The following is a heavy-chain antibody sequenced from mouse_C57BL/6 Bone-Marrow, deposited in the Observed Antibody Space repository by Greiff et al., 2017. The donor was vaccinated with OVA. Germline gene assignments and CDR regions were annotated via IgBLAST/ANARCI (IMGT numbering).Heavy chain of an antibody. D-gene: IGHD1-1*01. CDR3: ARHLITTVKGAWFAY. CDR1: GFTFSSYG. V-gene: IGHV5-6*01. CDR2: ISSGGSYT. J-gene: IGHJ3*01. Sequence: EVKLQESGGDLVKPGGSLKLSCAASGFTFSSYGMSWVRQTPDKRLVWVATISSGGSYTYYPDSVKGRFTISRDNAKNTLYLQMSSLKSEYTAMYYCARHLITTVKGAWFAYWGQGTLVTVSA.